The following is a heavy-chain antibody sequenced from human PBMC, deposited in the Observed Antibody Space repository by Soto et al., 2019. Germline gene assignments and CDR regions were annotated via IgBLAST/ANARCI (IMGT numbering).Heavy chain of an antibody. CDR2: IYYSGST. D-gene: IGHD3-16*01. J-gene: IGHJ4*02. CDR1: GDSMTYSY. CDR3: ARLTPGELVDY. V-gene: IGHV4-59*01. Sequence: SETLSLTCTVSGDSMTYSYLSWIRLLPGKGLEWVGYIYYSGSTSYNPSLRRRVIMSVDTSKNQFSLQLSSVTAADTAIYYCARLTPGELVDYWGQGTLVTVSS.